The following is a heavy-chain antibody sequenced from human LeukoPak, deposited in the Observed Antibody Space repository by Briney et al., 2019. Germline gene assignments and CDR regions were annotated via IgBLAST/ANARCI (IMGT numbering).Heavy chain of an antibody. CDR1: GFTFCSYG. J-gene: IGHJ4*02. D-gene: IGHD2-21*02. CDR2: ISYDGSNK. CDR3: AKERCGGDCYQDY. V-gene: IGHV3-30*18. Sequence: PGGSLRLSCAASGFTFCSYGMHWVRQAPGKGLEWVAVISYDGSNKYYADSVKGRFTISRDNSKNTLYLQMNSLRAEDTAVYYCAKERCGGDCYQDYWGQGALVTVSS.